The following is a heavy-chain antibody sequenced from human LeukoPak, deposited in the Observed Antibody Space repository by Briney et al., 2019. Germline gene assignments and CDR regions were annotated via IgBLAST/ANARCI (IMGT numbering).Heavy chain of an antibody. D-gene: IGHD3-3*01. CDR1: GFTVSSNY. CDR3: ARGRTRRFDP. V-gene: IGHV3-21*01. J-gene: IGHJ5*02. CDR2: ISSSSSYI. Sequence: GGSLRLSCAASGFTVSSNYMSWVRQAPGKGLEWVSSISSSSSYIYYADSVKGRFTISRDNAKNSLYLQMNSLRAEDTAVYYCARGRTRRFDPWGQGTLVTVSS.